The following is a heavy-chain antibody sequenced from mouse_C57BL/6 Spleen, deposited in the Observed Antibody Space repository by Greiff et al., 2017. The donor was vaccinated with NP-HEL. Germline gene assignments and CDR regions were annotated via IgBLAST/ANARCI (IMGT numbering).Heavy chain of an antibody. Sequence: EVQLQQSGAELVRPGASVKLSCTASGFNIKDDYMHWVKQRPEQGLEWIGWIDPENGDTEYASKFQGKATITADTSSNTAYLQLSSLTSEDTAVYYCTTNDGNYGAMDYWGQGNSVTVSS. CDR1: GFNIKDDY. J-gene: IGHJ4*01. CDR3: TTNDGNYGAMDY. CDR2: IDPENGDT. D-gene: IGHD2-1*01. V-gene: IGHV14-4*01.